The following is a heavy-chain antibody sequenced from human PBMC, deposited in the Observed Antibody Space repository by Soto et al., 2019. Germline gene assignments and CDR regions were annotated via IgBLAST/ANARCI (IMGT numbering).Heavy chain of an antibody. V-gene: IGHV3-30*04. J-gene: IGHJ5*02. CDR1: GFTFSHYA. Sequence: GGSLRLSCTASGFTFSHYALHWLRQTPGKGLEWVSYISYHGNTEKYADSVKGRFTISRDNYKKEVYLQMNSLRIEDTAVYYCARVGLNVFRAANDSYNWFEPWGQGTLVTVSS. D-gene: IGHD6-25*01. CDR2: ISYHGNTE. CDR3: ARVGLNVFRAANDSYNWFEP.